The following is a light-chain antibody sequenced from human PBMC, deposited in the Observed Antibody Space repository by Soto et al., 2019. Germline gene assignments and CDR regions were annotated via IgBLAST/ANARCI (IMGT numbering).Light chain of an antibody. CDR3: QQSYSTP. Sequence: DIQMTQSPSSLSASVGDRVTITCRASQSISSYLNWYQQKPGKAPKLLIYAASSLQSGVPSRFGGSGSGTDFTLTISSLQPEDFATYYCQQSYSTPFGGGTKVDIK. CDR1: QSISSY. V-gene: IGKV1-39*01. CDR2: AAS. J-gene: IGKJ4*01.